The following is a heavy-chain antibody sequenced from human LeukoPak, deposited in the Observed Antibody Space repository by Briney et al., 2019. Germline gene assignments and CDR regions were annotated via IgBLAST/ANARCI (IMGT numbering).Heavy chain of an antibody. V-gene: IGHV3-74*01. J-gene: IGHJ3*02. D-gene: IGHD1-26*01. CDR1: GFTFSSYW. CDR2: INSDGSST. Sequence: GGSLRPSCAASGFTFSSYWMHWVRHAPGKGLVWVSRINSDGSSTSYADSVKGRFTISRDNAKNTLYLQMNSLRAEDTAVYYCARAGGANAFDIWGQGTMVTVSS. CDR3: ARAGGANAFDI.